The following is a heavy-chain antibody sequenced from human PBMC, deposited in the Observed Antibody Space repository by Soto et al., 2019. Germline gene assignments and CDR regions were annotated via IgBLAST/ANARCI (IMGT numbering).Heavy chain of an antibody. CDR3: ANLPLYGSGFDC. J-gene: IGHJ4*02. Sequence: EAHLVESGGGLVQPGRSLRLSCVASGFTFDDYAIHWVRQAPGKGLKWVSGISWNGAATGYADSVKGRFTISRDNAKNSLYPQMSSLRTEDTAIYYCANLPLYGSGFDCWGQGTLVTVSS. V-gene: IGHV3-9*01. D-gene: IGHD3-10*01. CDR2: ISWNGAAT. CDR1: GFTFDDYA.